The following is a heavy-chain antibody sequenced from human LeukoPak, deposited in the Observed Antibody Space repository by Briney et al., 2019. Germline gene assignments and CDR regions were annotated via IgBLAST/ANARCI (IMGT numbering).Heavy chain of an antibody. V-gene: IGHV1-2*06. CDR3: ARVPGDGYNNVS. J-gene: IGHJ4*02. CDR2: INPNSGGT. D-gene: IGHD5-24*01. Sequence: ASVKVSCKASGYTFTGYYMHWVRQAPGQGLEWMGRINPNSGGTNYAQKFQGRVTMTRDTSISTAYMELSRLRSDDTAVYYCARVPGDGYNNVSWGQGTLVTVSS. CDR1: GYTFTGYY.